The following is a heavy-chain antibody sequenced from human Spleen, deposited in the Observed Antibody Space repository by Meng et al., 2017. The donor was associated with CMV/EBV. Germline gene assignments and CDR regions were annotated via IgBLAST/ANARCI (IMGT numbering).Heavy chain of an antibody. J-gene: IGHJ4*02. CDR3: AREWSTWQPFDY. CDR2: IYYTGRT. D-gene: IGHD2-15*01. CDR1: GGSISGYY. V-gene: IGHV4-59*01. Sequence: SETLSLTCTVSGGSISGYYWSWIRQSPGKGLEWIGYIYYTGRTNYNPSLKSRVTISVDTSKNQFSLKLSSVTAADTAVYYCAREWSTWQPFDYWCQGTLVTVSS.